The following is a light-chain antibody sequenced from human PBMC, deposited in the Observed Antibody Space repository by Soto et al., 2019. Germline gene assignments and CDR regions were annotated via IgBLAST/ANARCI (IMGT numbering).Light chain of an antibody. CDR1: SSDIGGHNY. CDR3: SSYTNSSVV. V-gene: IGLV2-14*03. J-gene: IGLJ2*01. CDR2: DVS. Sequence: QSALTQPASVSGSLGQSITISCTGTSSDIGGHNYVSWYQQQPGKAPKLMIFDVSNRPSGVSNRFSGSKSGNTASLTISGLQAEDEADYYCSSYTNSSVVFGGGTQLTVL.